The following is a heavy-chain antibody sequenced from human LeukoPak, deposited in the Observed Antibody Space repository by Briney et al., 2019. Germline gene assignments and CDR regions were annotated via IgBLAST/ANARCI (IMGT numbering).Heavy chain of an antibody. Sequence: GGSLRLSCAASGFTFSSYSMTWVRQAPGKGLEWVSSISSSSSYIYYADSVKGRFTISRDNAKNSLYLQMNSLRAEDTAVYYCARDRDYDYSNYGGRYFDYWGQGTLVTVSS. CDR1: GFTFSSYS. CDR3: ARDRDYDYSNYGGRYFDY. J-gene: IGHJ4*02. V-gene: IGHV3-21*01. D-gene: IGHD4-11*01. CDR2: ISSSSSYI.